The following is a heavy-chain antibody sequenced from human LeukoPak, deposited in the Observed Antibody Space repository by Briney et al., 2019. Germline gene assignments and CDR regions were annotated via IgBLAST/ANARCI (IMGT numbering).Heavy chain of an antibody. CDR1: GFTFSSYG. CDR3: AKPRAMTTGVGRYFDL. V-gene: IGHV3-23*01. D-gene: IGHD1-1*01. CDR2: ISGGGENT. Sequence: GGSLRLSCAASGFTFSSYGMSWVRQAPGKGLEWVSAISGGGENTYYGDSVKGRFTISRDNSKNTLYLQMNSLRAEDTATYYCAKPRAMTTGVGRYFDLWGRGTLVTVSS. J-gene: IGHJ2*01.